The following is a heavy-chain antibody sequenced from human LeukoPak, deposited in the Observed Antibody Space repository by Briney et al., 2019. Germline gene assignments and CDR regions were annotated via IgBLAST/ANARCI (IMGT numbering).Heavy chain of an antibody. V-gene: IGHV3-48*01. CDR1: GITFSSYS. D-gene: IGHD3-10*01. Sequence: GGSLRLSCAASGITFSSYSMNWVRQAPGKGLEWVSYISGSSSAIYYADSVKGRFTISRDNSKNTLYVQMNSLRAEDTAVYYCAKGHYYGSGSLDYWGQGTLVTASS. CDR3: AKGHYYGSGSLDY. J-gene: IGHJ4*02. CDR2: ISGSSSAI.